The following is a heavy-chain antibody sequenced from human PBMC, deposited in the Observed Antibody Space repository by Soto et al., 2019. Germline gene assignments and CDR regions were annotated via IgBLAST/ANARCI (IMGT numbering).Heavy chain of an antibody. CDR2: ISYDGSKK. CDR1: GFSFSNNG. J-gene: IGHJ4*02. V-gene: IGHV3-30*18. CDR3: AKDRVESGLGEIDY. Sequence: QVQLVESGGGVVQPGRSLRLSCAASGFSFSNNGMHWVRQAPGKGLEWVAIISYDGSKKYYADSVKGRFTISRDNSKNTLYLQMNSLRVEDTAIYYCAKDRVESGLGEIDYWGQGTLVIVSS. D-gene: IGHD3-16*01.